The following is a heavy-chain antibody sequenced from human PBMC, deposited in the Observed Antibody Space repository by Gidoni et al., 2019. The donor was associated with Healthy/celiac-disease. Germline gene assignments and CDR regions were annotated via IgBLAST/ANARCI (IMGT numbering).Heavy chain of an antibody. CDR2: IRGSGGTT. J-gene: IGHJ4*02. D-gene: IGHD4-17*01. Sequence: EVKLLESGGGLVQTGGSMRLSCAAYGFTVRSYAMSWVRQAPGKGLALVSAIRGSGGTTYYADSVKCRFTISRDNSKNTLYLQMNSLRAEDTAVYYCAKAPFGDYGYYFDYWGQGTLVTVSS. V-gene: IGHV3-23*01. CDR3: AKAPFGDYGYYFDY. CDR1: GFTVRSYA.